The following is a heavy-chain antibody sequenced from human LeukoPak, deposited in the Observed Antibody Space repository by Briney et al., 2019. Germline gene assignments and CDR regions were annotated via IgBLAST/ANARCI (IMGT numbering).Heavy chain of an antibody. Sequence: PSETLSLTCTVSGGSIASASNYWGWIRQPPVKGLEWIGYIYYSGSTNYNPSLKSRVTISIDTSKNQFSLKLSSVTAADTAVYYCARQNFGVVIKWFDPWGQGTLVTVSS. J-gene: IGHJ5*02. CDR3: ARQNFGVVIKWFDP. D-gene: IGHD3-3*01. CDR1: GGSIASASNY. V-gene: IGHV4-39*01. CDR2: IYYSGST.